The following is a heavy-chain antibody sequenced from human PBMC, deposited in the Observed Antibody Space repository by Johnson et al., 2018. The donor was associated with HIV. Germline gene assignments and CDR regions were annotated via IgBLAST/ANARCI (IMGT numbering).Heavy chain of an antibody. V-gene: IGHV3-30*18. J-gene: IGHJ3*02. CDR1: KFIF. CDR3: AKALAVATLLNAFDI. CDR2: MSYDGSFE. Sequence: QVQLVESGGGVVQPGRSLRLSCVGSKFIFVRQAVGKGLGWVALMSYDGSFEFNISRDNSKNTLYLQMNSLRAEDTAVYYCAKALAVATLLNAFDIWGQGTMVTVSS. D-gene: IGHD6-19*01.